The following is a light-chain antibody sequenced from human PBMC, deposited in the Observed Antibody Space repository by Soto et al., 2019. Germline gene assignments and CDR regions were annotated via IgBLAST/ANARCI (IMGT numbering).Light chain of an antibody. CDR2: EVS. J-gene: IGLJ7*01. V-gene: IGLV2-23*02. CDR1: SSDVGSHNL. Sequence: QSALTQPASVSGSPGQSITISCTGTSSDVGSHNLVSWYQQHPGQAPKLMIYEVSKRPLGVSARFSASRSGNSASLTISGLQVDDEADYVCFSYGGSSDVVGGGTQLTV. CDR3: FSYGGSSDV.